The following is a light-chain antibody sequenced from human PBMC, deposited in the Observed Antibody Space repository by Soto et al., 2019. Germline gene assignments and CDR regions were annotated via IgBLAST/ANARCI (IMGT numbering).Light chain of an antibody. CDR3: QQYGSSPWT. CDR1: QSVSSKY. Sequence: DMVLTHYPGTLSLSPVERTTLSCSPSQSVSSKYLAWYQQKPGQAPRLLIYGTSSRATGIPDRFSGSGSGTDFTLTISRLEPEDFAVYYCQQYGSSPWTFGHGTKVHIK. V-gene: IGKV3-20*01. J-gene: IGKJ1*01. CDR2: GTS.